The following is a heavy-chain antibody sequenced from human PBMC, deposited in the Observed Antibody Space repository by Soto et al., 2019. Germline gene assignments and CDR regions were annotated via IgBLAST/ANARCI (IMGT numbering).Heavy chain of an antibody. CDR3: ARHGGDDIVVVPAAMGEYYYYYGMDV. D-gene: IGHD2-2*01. CDR1: GDSISSSRYY. J-gene: IGHJ6*02. CDR2: IYYSGGT. Sequence: SETMSLTCRVAGDSISSSRYYWGWIRQPPGKGLEWIGSIYYSGGTYYNPSLKSRVTISVDTSKNQFSLKLSSVTAADTAVYYCARHGGDDIVVVPAAMGEYYYYYGMDVWGQGTTVTVS. V-gene: IGHV4-39*01.